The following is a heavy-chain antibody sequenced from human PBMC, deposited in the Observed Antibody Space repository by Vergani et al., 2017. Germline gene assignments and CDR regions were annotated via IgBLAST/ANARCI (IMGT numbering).Heavy chain of an antibody. D-gene: IGHD2-15*01. J-gene: IGHJ3*02. Sequence: VQLVQSGAEVKKPGASVKVSCKASGYTFTSYYMHWVRQAPGQGLEWMGIINPSGGSTSYAQKFQGRFTMTRDTSTSTVYMELSSLRSEDTAVYYCERDKPIVGAIDIWGQGTMVTVSS. CDR3: ERDKPIVGAIDI. CDR1: GYTFTSYY. V-gene: IGHV1-46*01. CDR2: INPSGGST.